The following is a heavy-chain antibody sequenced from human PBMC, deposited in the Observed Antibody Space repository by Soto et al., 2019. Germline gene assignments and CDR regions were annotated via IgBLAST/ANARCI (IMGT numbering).Heavy chain of an antibody. J-gene: IGHJ4*02. CDR3: AREVTTILGDYFDY. V-gene: IGHV4-59*01. D-gene: IGHD5-12*01. Sequence: SETLSLTCTVSGGSISSYYWSWIRQPPGKGLEWIGYIYYSGSTNYNPSLKSRVTISVDTSKNQFSLKLSSVTSADTAVYYCAREVTTILGDYFDYWGQGTLVTVSS. CDR1: GGSISSYY. CDR2: IYYSGST.